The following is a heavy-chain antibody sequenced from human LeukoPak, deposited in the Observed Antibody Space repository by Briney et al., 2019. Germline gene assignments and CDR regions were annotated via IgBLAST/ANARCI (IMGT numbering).Heavy chain of an antibody. V-gene: IGHV4-31*03. CDR3: AKVKKMVRGEVGENWFDP. CDR1: GGSISSGGYY. J-gene: IGHJ5*02. Sequence: PSETLSLTCTVSGGSISSGGYYWSWIRQHPGKGLEWIGYIYYSGSTYYNPSLKSRVTISVDTSKNQFSLKLSSVTAADTAVYYCAKVKKMVRGEVGENWFDPWGQGTLVTVSS. CDR2: IYYSGST. D-gene: IGHD3-10*01.